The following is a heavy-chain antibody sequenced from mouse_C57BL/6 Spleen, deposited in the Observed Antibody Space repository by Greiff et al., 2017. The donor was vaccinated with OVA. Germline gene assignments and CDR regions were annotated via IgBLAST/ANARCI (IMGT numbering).Heavy chain of an antibody. D-gene: IGHD2-4*01. CDR3: ARGVYDYDGGDY. CDR2: IYPSDSET. J-gene: IGHJ2*01. Sequence: VQLQQPGAELVRPGSSVKLSCKASGYTFTSYWMDWVKQRPGQGLEWIGNIYPSDSETHYNQKFKDKATLTGDKSSSTAYMQLSSLTSEDSAVYYCARGVYDYDGGDYWGQGTTLTVSS. V-gene: IGHV1-61*01. CDR1: GYTFTSYW.